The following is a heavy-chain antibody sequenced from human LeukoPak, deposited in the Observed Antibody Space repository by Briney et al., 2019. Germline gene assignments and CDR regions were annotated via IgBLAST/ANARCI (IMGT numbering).Heavy chain of an antibody. Sequence: SETLSLTCTVSGGSISSSSYYWGWIRQPPGKGLEWIGSIYYSGSTYYNPSLKSRVTISVDRSKNHFSLKLSSVTAADTAVYYCARERVGASTEGLDYWGQGTLVSVSS. D-gene: IGHD1-26*01. CDR3: ARERVGASTEGLDY. V-gene: IGHV4-39*07. CDR1: GGSISSSSYY. J-gene: IGHJ4*02. CDR2: IYYSGST.